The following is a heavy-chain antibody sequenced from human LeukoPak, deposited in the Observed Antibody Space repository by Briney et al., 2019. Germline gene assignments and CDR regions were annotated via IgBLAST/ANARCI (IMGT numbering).Heavy chain of an antibody. CDR1: GFPYLNYR. D-gene: IGHD2-2*01. CDR2: IWPGGSNK. V-gene: IGHV3-30*02. Sequence: GRALRLSCAASGFPYLNYRMHSIRQGPSKGLEGEAYIWPGGSNKYSADSVQGRFTSSRNHSHNIHYLQMNSLRAEDTAVYYCAKDLVVPAGSWGVSYGTGPDYWGQGTLVTVSS. CDR3: AKDLVVPAGSWGVSYGTGPDY. J-gene: IGHJ4*02.